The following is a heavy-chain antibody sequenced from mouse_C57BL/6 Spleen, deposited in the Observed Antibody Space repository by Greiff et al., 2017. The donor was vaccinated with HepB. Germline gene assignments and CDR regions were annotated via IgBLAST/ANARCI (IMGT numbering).Heavy chain of an antibody. D-gene: IGHD1-1*01. J-gene: IGHJ2*01. CDR3: ARSTITTVVARYYFDY. Sequence: QVQLQQSGAELMKPGASVKLSCKATGYTFTGYWIEWVKQRPGHGLEWIGEILPGSGSTNYNEKFKGKATFTADTSSNTAYMQLSSLTTEDSAIYYCARSTITTVVARYYFDYWGQGTTLTVSS. CDR2: ILPGSGST. CDR1: GYTFTGYW. V-gene: IGHV1-9*01.